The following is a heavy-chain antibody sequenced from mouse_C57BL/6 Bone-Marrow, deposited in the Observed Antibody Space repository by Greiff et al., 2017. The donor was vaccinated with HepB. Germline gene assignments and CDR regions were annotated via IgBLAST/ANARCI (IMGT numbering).Heavy chain of an antibody. CDR2: ISSGSSTI. V-gene: IGHV5-17*01. CDR3: ARGNYGSPFAY. D-gene: IGHD1-1*01. Sequence: EVKLMESGGGLVKPGGSLKLSCAASGFTFSDYGMHWVRQAPEKGLEWVAYISSGSSTIYYADTVKGRFTISRDNAKNTLFLQMTSLRSEDTAMYYCARGNYGSPFAYWGQGTLVTVSA. CDR1: GFTFSDYG. J-gene: IGHJ3*01.